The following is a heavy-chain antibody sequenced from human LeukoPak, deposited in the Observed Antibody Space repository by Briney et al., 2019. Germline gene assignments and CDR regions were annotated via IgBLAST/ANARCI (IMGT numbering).Heavy chain of an antibody. Sequence: GGSLRLSCAASGFTFSNSAMHWVRQASGKGLEWVGRIRRKATKSATGYAASVTGRFTISRDDSKSTAYLQRTSLKTADPGVYYCTFGSGSLHWGQGNLVTVSS. CDR1: GFTFSNSA. CDR3: TFGSGSLH. J-gene: IGHJ1*01. CDR2: IRRKATKSAT. V-gene: IGHV3-73*01. D-gene: IGHD3-10*01.